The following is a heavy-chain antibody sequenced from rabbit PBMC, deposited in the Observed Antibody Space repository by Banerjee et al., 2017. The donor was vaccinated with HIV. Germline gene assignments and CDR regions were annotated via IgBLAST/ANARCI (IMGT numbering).Heavy chain of an antibody. CDR1: GFSFSSSYY. J-gene: IGHJ4*01. CDR2: IDTGSSSTT. Sequence: QSLEESGGDLVKPGASLTLTCTASGFSFSSSYYMCWVRQAPGKGLEWIACIDTGSSSTTYYASWARGRFTISKPSSTTVTLQMTSLTAADTATYYCARDGYNLWGQGTLVTVS. CDR3: ARDGYNL. V-gene: IGHV1S40*01.